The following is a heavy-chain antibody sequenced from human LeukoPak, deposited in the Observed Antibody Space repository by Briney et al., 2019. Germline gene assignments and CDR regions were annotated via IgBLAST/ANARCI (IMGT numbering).Heavy chain of an antibody. J-gene: IGHJ4*02. V-gene: IGHV3-66*02. Sequence: GGSLRLSCAASGFTFSTYWMSWVRQAPGKGLEWVSVIYSGGSTYYADSVKGRFTISRDNSKNTLYLQMNSLRAEDTAVYYCAGDFGGVGALDYWGQGTLVTVSS. CDR2: IYSGGST. D-gene: IGHD1-26*01. CDR1: GFTFSTYW. CDR3: AGDFGGVGALDY.